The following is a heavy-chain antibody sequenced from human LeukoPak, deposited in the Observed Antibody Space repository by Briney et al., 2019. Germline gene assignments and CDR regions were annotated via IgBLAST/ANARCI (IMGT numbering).Heavy chain of an antibody. V-gene: IGHV3-74*01. CDR2: INTDGSTT. CDR1: GFTFSTYW. Sequence: PGGSLGLSCAGSGFTFSTYWMHWVRQAPGGGLVWVSGINTDGSTTSYADSVKGRFTISRDNAKNTVYLQMSSLRAEDTAVYCCAKESGYDVDLEYWGQGALVTVSS. J-gene: IGHJ4*02. D-gene: IGHD5-12*01. CDR3: AKESGYDVDLEY.